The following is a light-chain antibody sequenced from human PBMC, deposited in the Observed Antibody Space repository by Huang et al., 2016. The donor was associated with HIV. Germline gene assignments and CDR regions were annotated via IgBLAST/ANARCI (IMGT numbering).Light chain of an antibody. CDR3: QQCFSTPYT. Sequence: DIQMTPSPSSLSASVGDRVTITCRASQGISNSLAWYQQKPGKAPKRLLSAASRLEGGIPSRFSGSGSGTDYTLTINSLQPEDFATYYCQQCFSTPYTFGQGTKLEI. V-gene: IGKV1-NL1*01. CDR1: QGISNS. J-gene: IGKJ2*01. CDR2: AAS.